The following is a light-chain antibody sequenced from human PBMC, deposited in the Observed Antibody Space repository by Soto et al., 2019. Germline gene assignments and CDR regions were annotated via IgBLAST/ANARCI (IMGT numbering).Light chain of an antibody. CDR2: WAS. CDR3: QQYYNTPLT. CDR1: QSILYSSNNKNY. Sequence: DIVMTQSPDSLAVSLGERATINCKSSQSILYSSNNKNYLIWYQQKPGQPPKLLLYWASTRESGVPDRFSGSGSGTDFTLTISSLQAEEVAVYYCQQYYNTPLTFGGGTKVEIK. V-gene: IGKV4-1*01. J-gene: IGKJ4*01.